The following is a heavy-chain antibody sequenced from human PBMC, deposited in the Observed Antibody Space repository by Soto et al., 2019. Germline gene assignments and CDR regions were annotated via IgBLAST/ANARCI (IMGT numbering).Heavy chain of an antibody. V-gene: IGHV3-21*01. J-gene: IGHJ6*02. CDR2: ISSRSDI. CDR1: GXTFSNFS. D-gene: IGHD2-2*02. Sequence: LRLSGVGSGXTFSNFSINWVRQAPGKGLEWVSSISSRSDIYYADSLKGRFTISRDNAKNSVSLQMNSLRAEDTAVYYCAREYTAWPLAYGLDVWGQGTTVTVSS. CDR3: AREYTAWPLAYGLDV.